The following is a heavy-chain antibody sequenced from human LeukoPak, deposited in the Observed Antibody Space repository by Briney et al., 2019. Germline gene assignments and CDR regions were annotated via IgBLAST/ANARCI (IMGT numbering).Heavy chain of an antibody. J-gene: IGHJ6*02. CDR3: ARGGGLDV. D-gene: IGHD3-16*01. V-gene: IGHV3-7*03. Sequence: GGSLRLSCAASGFTFSSYWMNWARQAPGKGLEWVASINHNGNVNYYVDSVKGRFSISRDNAKNSLYLQMSNLRAEDTAVYFCARGGGLDVWGQGATVTVSS. CDR1: GFTFSSYW. CDR2: INHNGNVN.